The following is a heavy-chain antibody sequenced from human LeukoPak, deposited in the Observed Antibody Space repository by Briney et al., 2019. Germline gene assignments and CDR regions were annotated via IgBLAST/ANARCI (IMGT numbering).Heavy chain of an antibody. Sequence: SETLSVTCSVSGDSVSDPLKTWGWIRRPPGKGLEWVGNIYPSGTTAYNPSLRSRVTMSVDTSKNQFSLKMTSVTAADTAVYYCVRLTKGRFFDFIFDFWGQGILFTVSS. J-gene: IGHJ4*02. CDR2: IYPSGTT. CDR1: GDSVSDPLKT. V-gene: IGHV4-39*01. D-gene: IGHD3-9*01. CDR3: VRLTKGRFFDFIFDF.